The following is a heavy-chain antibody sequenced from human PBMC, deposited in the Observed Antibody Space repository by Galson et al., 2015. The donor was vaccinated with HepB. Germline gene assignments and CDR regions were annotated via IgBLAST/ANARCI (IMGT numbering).Heavy chain of an antibody. J-gene: IGHJ4*02. D-gene: IGHD6-13*01. CDR3: AKHVTAAGTVY. V-gene: IGHV3-23*01. CDR2: ISGSGDST. Sequence: SLRLSCAASGFTFSTYAMTWVRQAPGKGLEWVSVISGSGDSTYHADSVKGRFTISRDNSKSTLYLQMNSLRAEDTAVYYCAKHVTAAGTVYWGQGTLVTVSS. CDR1: GFTFSTYA.